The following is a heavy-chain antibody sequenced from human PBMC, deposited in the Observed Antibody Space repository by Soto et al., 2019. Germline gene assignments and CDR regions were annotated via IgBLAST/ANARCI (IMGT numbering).Heavy chain of an antibody. D-gene: IGHD6-13*01. J-gene: IGHJ5*02. V-gene: IGHV1-2*04. CDR3: ARVGRIAAAGTNNWFDP. CDR2: INPNSGGT. CDR1: GYTFTGYY. Sequence: QVQLVQSGAEVKKPGASVKVSCKASGYTFTGYYMHWVRQAPGQGLEWMGWINPNSGGTNYAQKFQGWVTMTRDTSISXGYMELSRLRSDDTAVYYCARVGRIAAAGTNNWFDPWGQGTLVTVSS.